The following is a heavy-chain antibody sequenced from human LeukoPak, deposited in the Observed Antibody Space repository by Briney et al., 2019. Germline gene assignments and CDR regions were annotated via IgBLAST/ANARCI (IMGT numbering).Heavy chain of an antibody. Sequence: GGSLRLSCAASGFTFSDYYMSWIRQAPGKGLGWVSYISSSGSTIYYADSVKGRFTISRDNAKNSLYLQMNSLRAEDTAVYYCASSFYCSGGSCYSNSVAFSWFDPWGQGTLVTVSS. CDR3: ASSFYCSGGSCYSNSVAFSWFDP. V-gene: IGHV3-11*01. CDR2: ISSSGSTI. CDR1: GFTFSDYY. D-gene: IGHD2-15*01. J-gene: IGHJ5*02.